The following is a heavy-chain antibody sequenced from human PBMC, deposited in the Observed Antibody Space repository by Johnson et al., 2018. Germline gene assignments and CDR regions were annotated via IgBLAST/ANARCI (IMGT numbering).Heavy chain of an antibody. CDR2: TNNSGST. CDR3: ARGGYSGYDSPIYGMDV. D-gene: IGHD5-12*01. CDR1: GVTFSGHY. J-gene: IGHJ6*02. Sequence: QVQLQQWGAGLLKXSETLSLSCAVYGVTFSGHYWSWIRQPPGKGLEWIGETNNSGSTNYSPSLKSRVTISVHTSKKQFSLKLSSVTAADTAVYCWARGGYSGYDSPIYGMDVWGQGTTVTVSS. V-gene: IGHV4-34*01.